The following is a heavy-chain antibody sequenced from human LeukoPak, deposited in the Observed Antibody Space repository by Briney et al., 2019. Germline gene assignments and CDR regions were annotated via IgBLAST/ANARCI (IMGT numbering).Heavy chain of an antibody. CDR1: GYTFTSYY. D-gene: IGHD3-10*01. J-gene: IGHJ5*02. V-gene: IGHV1-46*01. CDR3: ARDDSLYGSGSYPNNWFDP. Sequence: KPGASVKVSCKASGYTFTSYYMHWVRQAPGQGLEWMGIINPSGGSTSYAQKFQGRVTMTRDTSTSTVYMELSSLRSEDTAVYYCARDDSLYGSGSYPNNWFDPRGQGTLVTVSS. CDR2: INPSGGST.